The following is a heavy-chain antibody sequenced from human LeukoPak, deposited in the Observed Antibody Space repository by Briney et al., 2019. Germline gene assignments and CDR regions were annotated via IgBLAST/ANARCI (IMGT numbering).Heavy chain of an antibody. D-gene: IGHD2-2*01. CDR1: EYSFTNYW. CDR2: IYPGDSDT. J-gene: IGHJ5*02. V-gene: IGHV5-51*01. CDR3: ARFLGYCSSTSCYEEPNWFDP. Sequence: GESLKISCKASEYSFTNYWIGWVRQMPGKGLEWLGIIYPGDSDTRYSPSFQGQVTISADKSISTAYLQWSSLKASDTAMYYCARFLGYCSSTSCYEEPNWFDPWGQGTLVTVSS.